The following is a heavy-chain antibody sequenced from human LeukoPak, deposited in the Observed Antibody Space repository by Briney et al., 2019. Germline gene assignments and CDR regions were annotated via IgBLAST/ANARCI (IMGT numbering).Heavy chain of an antibody. CDR3: ARQKRTSTSCLTNNAFDI. D-gene: IGHD2-2*01. CDR2: IYTSGST. J-gene: IGHJ3*02. CDR1: GSISGYY. Sequence: SETLSLTCTVSGSISGYYWSWIRQPPGKGLEWIGYIYTSGSTNYNPSLESRVTISVDTSKNQFSLDLSSVTAADTAVYYCARQKRTSTSCLTNNAFDIWGQGTMVTVSS. V-gene: IGHV4-4*09.